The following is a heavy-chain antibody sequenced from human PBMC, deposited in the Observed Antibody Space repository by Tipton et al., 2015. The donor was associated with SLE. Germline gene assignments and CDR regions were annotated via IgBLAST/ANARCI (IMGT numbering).Heavy chain of an antibody. CDR3: AGDIKGIVADYFGY. D-gene: IGHD1-26*01. V-gene: IGHV4-59*01. CDR2: IYYSGRT. Sequence: TLSLTCTVSGSSISDYYWTCIRQFPGKGLEWLGYIYYSGRTNYNPSLKSRVTISVDTSKNQFSLKLRSVTAADTAVYYCAGDIKGIVADYFGYWGQGTLVTVSP. CDR1: GSSISDYY. J-gene: IGHJ4*02.